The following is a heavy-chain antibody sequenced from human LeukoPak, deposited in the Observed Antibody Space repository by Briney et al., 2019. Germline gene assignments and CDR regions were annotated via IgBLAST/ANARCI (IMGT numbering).Heavy chain of an antibody. Sequence: GASVKVSCKASGGTFSSYAISWVRQAPGQGLEWMGIINPSGGSTSYAQKFQGRVTMTRDTSTSTVYMELSSLRSEDTAVYYCARDVSAVAGPYWYFDLWGRGTLVTVSS. J-gene: IGHJ2*01. CDR2: INPSGGST. CDR1: GGTFSSYA. D-gene: IGHD6-19*01. CDR3: ARDVSAVAGPYWYFDL. V-gene: IGHV1-46*01.